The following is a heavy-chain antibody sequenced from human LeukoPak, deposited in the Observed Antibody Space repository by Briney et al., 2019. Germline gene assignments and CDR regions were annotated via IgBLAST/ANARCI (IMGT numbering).Heavy chain of an antibody. V-gene: IGHV3-33*01. D-gene: IGHD2-15*01. CDR1: GFTFSSYG. CDR3: ASYKNDIVVVVAANDAFDI. J-gene: IGHJ3*02. Sequence: PGGSLRLSCAASGFTFSSYGMHWVRQAPGKGLEWVAVIWYDGSNKYYADSVKGRFTISRDNSKNTLYLQMNSLRAEDTAVYYCASYKNDIVVVVAANDAFDIWGQGTMVTVSS. CDR2: IWYDGSNK.